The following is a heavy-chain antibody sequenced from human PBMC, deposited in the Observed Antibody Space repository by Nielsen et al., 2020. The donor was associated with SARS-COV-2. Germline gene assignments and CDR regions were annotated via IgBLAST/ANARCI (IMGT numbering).Heavy chain of an antibody. D-gene: IGHD4-17*01. CDR1: GFTFSSYG. CDR2: ISYDGSNK. CDR3: AKERRTTSILIYYYYGMDV. V-gene: IGHV3-30*18. Sequence: GGSLRLSCAASGFTFSSYGMHWVRQAPGKGLEWVAVISYDGSNKYYADSVKGRLTISRDNSKNTLYLQMNSLRAEDTAVYYCAKERRTTSILIYYYYGMDVWGQGTTVTVSS. J-gene: IGHJ6*02.